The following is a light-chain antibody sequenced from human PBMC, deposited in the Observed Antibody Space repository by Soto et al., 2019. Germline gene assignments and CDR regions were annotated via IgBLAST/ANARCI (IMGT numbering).Light chain of an antibody. CDR1: QSISSR. Sequence: DLQMTQSPSTLSAFLGDRVTITCRASQSISSRLAWYQQKPGKAPKFLIYDASSPESGVPSRFSGSGSGTQFTLTISSLQPDDSATYYCQQFNIYPLTFGGGTKVDIK. V-gene: IGKV1-5*01. J-gene: IGKJ4*01. CDR2: DAS. CDR3: QQFNIYPLT.